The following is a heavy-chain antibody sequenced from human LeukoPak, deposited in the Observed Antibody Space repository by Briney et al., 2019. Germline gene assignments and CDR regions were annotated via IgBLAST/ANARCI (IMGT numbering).Heavy chain of an antibody. D-gene: IGHD6-13*01. CDR2: ISSSSSTI. Sequence: GGSLRLSCTASGFTFGDYAMTWVRQVPGKGLEWVSYISSSSSTIYYADSVKGRFTISRDNAKNSLYLQMNSLRAEDTAVYYCAREGTYSSSEFDYWGQGTLVTVSS. CDR3: AREGTYSSSEFDY. V-gene: IGHV3-48*04. CDR1: GFTFGDYA. J-gene: IGHJ4*02.